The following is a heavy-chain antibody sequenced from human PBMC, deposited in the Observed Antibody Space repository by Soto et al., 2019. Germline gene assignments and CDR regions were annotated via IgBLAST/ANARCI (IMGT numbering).Heavy chain of an antibody. CDR3: ARETSGSYGGNFDY. CDR1: GFTVSSNY. J-gene: IGHJ4*02. D-gene: IGHD3-10*01. Sequence: GGSLRLSCAASGFTVSSNYMSWVRQAPGKGLEWVSVIYSGGSTYYADSEKGRFTISRDNSKNTLYLQMNSLRAEDTAVYYCARETSGSYGGNFDYWGQGTLVTVSS. V-gene: IGHV3-53*01. CDR2: IYSGGST.